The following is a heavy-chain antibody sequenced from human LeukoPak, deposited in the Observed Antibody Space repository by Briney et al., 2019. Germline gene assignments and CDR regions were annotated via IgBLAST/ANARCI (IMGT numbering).Heavy chain of an antibody. CDR1: GGSFSGYH. Sequence: SETLSLTCAVYGGSFSGYHWSWIRQPPGKGLEWIGEINHSGSTNYNPSLKSRVTISVDTSKNQFSLKLSSVTAADTAVCYCARSPRQLVLHYFDYWGQGTLVTVSS. J-gene: IGHJ4*02. CDR3: ARSPRQLVLHYFDY. D-gene: IGHD6-13*01. V-gene: IGHV4-34*01. CDR2: INHSGST.